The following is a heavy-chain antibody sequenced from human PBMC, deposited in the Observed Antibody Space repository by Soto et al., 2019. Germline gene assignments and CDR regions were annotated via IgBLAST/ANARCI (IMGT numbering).Heavy chain of an antibody. Sequence: VGPLKLSGAASGFNFSSYGMTWVRQAPGKGLEWVSGISVGGSSTYYADSVKGRFTMSRYNSKNMLYLQMNSLRAEATAVYYCATSPSSGPGGWFDPWGQGTLVTVSS. V-gene: IGHV3-23*01. CDR1: GFNFSSYG. CDR3: ATSPSSGPGGWFDP. J-gene: IGHJ5*02. CDR2: ISVGGSST. D-gene: IGHD3-16*01.